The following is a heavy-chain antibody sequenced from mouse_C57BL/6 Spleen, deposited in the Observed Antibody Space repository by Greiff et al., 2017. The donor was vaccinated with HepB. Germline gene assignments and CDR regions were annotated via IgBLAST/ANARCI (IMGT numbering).Heavy chain of an antibody. D-gene: IGHD1-1*01. CDR1: GFSFNTYA. Sequence: EVQLVESGGGLVQPKGSLKLSCAASGFSFNTYAMNWVRQAPGKGLEWVARIRSKSNNYATYYADSVKDRFTISRDDSESMLYLQMNNLKTEDTAMYYCVRQEIYYYGSSYGYFDVWGTGTTVTVSS. CDR3: VRQEIYYYGSSYGYFDV. J-gene: IGHJ1*03. V-gene: IGHV10-1*01. CDR2: IRSKSNNYAT.